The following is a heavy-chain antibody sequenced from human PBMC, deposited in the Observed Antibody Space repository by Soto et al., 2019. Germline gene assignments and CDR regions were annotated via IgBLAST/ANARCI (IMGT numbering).Heavy chain of an antibody. CDR3: ARDMRKRYCSSTSCPWEGAFDI. CDR1: GCSISSGGYY. J-gene: IGHJ3*02. Sequence: SETLSLTCSVSGCSISSGGYYWSWIRQHPGKGLEWIGYIYYSGSTYYNPSLKSRVTISVDTSKNQFSLKLSSVTAADTAVYYCARDMRKRYCSSTSCPWEGAFDIWGQGTMVTVSS. V-gene: IGHV4-31*03. CDR2: IYYSGST. D-gene: IGHD2-2*01.